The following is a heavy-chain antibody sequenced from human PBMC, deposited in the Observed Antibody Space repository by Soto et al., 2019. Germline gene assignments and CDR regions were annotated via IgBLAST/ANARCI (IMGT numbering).Heavy chain of an antibody. J-gene: IGHJ4*02. D-gene: IGHD3-16*02. V-gene: IGHV4-34*01. CDR3: ARVSPITYYDYIWGSHRYTGINFDY. CDR1: GGSFSGYY. Sequence: SETLSLTCAVYGGSFSGYYWSWIRQPPGKGLEWIGEINHSGSTNYNPSLKSRVTISVDTSKNQFSLKLSSVTAADTAVYYCARVSPITYYDYIWGSHRYTGINFDYWGQGTLVTVSS. CDR2: INHSGST.